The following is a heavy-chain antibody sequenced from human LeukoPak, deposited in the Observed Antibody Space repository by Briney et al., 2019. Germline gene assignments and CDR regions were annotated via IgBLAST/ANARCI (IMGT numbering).Heavy chain of an antibody. CDR2: IIPILGTA. V-gene: IGHV1-69*16. Sequence: SVKVSCKASGGTFSSYTISWVRQAPGQGLEWMGRIIPILGTANYAQKFQGRVTITTDESTSTAYMELSSLRSEDTAVYYCARLSGDSDYFDYWGQGTLVTVSS. CDR3: ARLSGDSDYFDY. J-gene: IGHJ4*02. CDR1: GGTFSSYT. D-gene: IGHD3-10*01.